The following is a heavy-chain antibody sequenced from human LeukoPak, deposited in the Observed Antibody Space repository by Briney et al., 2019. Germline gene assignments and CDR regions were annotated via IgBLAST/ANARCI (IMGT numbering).Heavy chain of an antibody. J-gene: IGHJ4*02. CDR3: TNDFWSGYVRG. CDR2: IYHSGST. D-gene: IGHD3-3*01. Sequence: SETLSLTCTVSGGSISSGGYYWSWIRQPPGKGLEWIGFIYHSGSTYYNPSLKSRVTISVDTSKNQFSLKLSSVTAADTAVYYCTNDFWSGYVRGWGQGTLVTVSS. V-gene: IGHV4-30-2*01. CDR1: GGSISSGGYY.